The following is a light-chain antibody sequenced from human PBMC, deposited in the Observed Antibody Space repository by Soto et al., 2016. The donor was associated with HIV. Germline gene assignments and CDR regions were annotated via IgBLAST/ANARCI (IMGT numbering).Light chain of an antibody. J-gene: IGLJ3*02. V-gene: IGLV3-1*01. CDR3: QTWDNSSVV. Sequence: SYEVTQPPSVSVSPGQTANITCSGDLLGNKYVCWYQQKPGQSPILVIYQDYKRPSGIPERFSGSSSGNTATLTINGTQATDEADYYCQTWDNSSVVFGVGTKLTVL. CDR1: LLGNKY. CDR2: QDY.